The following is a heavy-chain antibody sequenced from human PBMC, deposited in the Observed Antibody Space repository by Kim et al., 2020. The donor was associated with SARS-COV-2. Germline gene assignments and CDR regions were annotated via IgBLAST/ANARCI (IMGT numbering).Heavy chain of an antibody. CDR1: GFTFSSYA. Sequence: GGSLRLSCAASGFTFSSYAMSWVRQAPGKGLEWVSAISGSGGSTYYADSVKGRFTISRDNSKNTLYLQMNSLRAEDTAVYYCAAEDTAMAKGSYYFDYWGQGTLVTVSS. CDR3: AAEDTAMAKGSYYFDY. D-gene: IGHD5-18*01. J-gene: IGHJ4*02. CDR2: ISGSGGST. V-gene: IGHV3-23*01.